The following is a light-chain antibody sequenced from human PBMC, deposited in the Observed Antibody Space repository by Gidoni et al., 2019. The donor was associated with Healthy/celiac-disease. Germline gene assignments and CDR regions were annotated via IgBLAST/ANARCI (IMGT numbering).Light chain of an antibody. CDR2: AAS. CDR3: QQSYSTPNT. J-gene: IGKJ2*01. V-gene: IGKV1-39*01. CDR1: QSMSSY. Sequence: DIQMTQSPSSLSASVGDRVTITCRASQSMSSYLNWYQQKPGKAPKLLIYAASSLQSGVPSRFSGSGSGTYFTLTSSSLQPEDFATYYCQQSYSTPNTFGQGTKLEIK.